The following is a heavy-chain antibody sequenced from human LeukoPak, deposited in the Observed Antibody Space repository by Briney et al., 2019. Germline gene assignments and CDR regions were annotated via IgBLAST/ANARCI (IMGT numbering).Heavy chain of an antibody. J-gene: IGHJ4*02. D-gene: IGHD6-13*01. Sequence: ASVKVSCKASGYTFTSYDINWVRQAPGQGLEWMGWMNPNSGNTGYVQKFQGRVTMTRNTSISTAYMELSSLRSEDTAVYYCARVIAAALGYWGQGTLVTVSS. V-gene: IGHV1-8*01. CDR2: MNPNSGNT. CDR1: GYTFTSYD. CDR3: ARVIAAALGY.